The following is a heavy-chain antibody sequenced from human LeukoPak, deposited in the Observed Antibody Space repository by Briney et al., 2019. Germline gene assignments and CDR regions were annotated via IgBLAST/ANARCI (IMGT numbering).Heavy chain of an antibody. J-gene: IGHJ4*02. CDR3: ARYVWSGYYDY. D-gene: IGHD3-3*01. CDR1: GHSISSGYY. Sequence: SETLSLTCTVSGHSISSGYYWSWIGQPPGKGLEWIGYIYYSGSTNYNPSLKSRVTISVDTSKNQISLKLSSVTAADTAVYYCARYVWSGYYDYWGQGTLVTVSS. CDR2: IYYSGST. V-gene: IGHV4-61*01.